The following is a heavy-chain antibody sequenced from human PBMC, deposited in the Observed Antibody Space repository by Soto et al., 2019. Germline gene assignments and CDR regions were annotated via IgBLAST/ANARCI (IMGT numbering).Heavy chain of an antibody. CDR3: ARAVRARYFDY. J-gene: IGHJ4*02. CDR1: NGSISSRSSY. V-gene: IGHV4-39*01. D-gene: IGHD6-6*01. Sequence: SETLSLTCIVSNGSISSRSSYWGWIRQPPGKGLEWIGDIYHSGNTNYNPSLKSRVTISVDTSKNQFSLKLSSVTAADTAVYYCARAVRARYFDYWGQGTLVTVSS. CDR2: IYHSGNT.